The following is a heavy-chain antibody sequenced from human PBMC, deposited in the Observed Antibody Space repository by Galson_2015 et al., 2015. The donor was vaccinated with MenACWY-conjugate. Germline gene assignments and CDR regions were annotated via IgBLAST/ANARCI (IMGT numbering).Heavy chain of an antibody. V-gene: IGHV5-51*01. CDR2: IYPGDSDT. J-gene: IGHJ6*02. Sequence: QSGAEVKKPGESLKISCKGSGFSFTSYWIGWVRQMPGKGLEWMGIIYPGDSDTRYSPSFQGQVTISADKSISTAYLQWSSLKASDTAMYYCARQRYSGYDFQIPYGMDVWGQGTTVTVSS. CDR1: GFSFTSYW. D-gene: IGHD5-12*01. CDR3: ARQRYSGYDFQIPYGMDV.